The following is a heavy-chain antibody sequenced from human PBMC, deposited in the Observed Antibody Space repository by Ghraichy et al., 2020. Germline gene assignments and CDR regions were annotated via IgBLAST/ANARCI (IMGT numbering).Heavy chain of an antibody. CDR3: ARRAVAGPFG. D-gene: IGHD6-19*01. Sequence: SETLSLTCTVSGGSISSSSYYWGWIRQPPGKGLEWIGSINYSGSTYYNPSLKSRVTISVDTSKNQFSLKLSSVTAADTAVYFCARRAVAGPFGWGQGTMVTVSS. CDR1: GGSISSSSYY. V-gene: IGHV4-39*01. J-gene: IGHJ3*01. CDR2: INYSGST.